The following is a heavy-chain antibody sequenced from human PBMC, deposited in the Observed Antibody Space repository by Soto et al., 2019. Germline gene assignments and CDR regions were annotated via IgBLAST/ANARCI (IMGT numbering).Heavy chain of an antibody. V-gene: IGHV3-7*04. D-gene: IGHD1-26*01. CDR2: VNQDGSAK. J-gene: IGHJ4*02. CDR1: ESTIRRDW. CDR3: SGGVGDAF. Sequence: LRLSCAIYESTIRRDWMNWVRQAPGKGLEWVAHVNQDGSAKYYVDSVKGQFTISRDNANNLLTLQMNSLSAGDTAMYYCSGGVGDAFWGQGTLVTVSS.